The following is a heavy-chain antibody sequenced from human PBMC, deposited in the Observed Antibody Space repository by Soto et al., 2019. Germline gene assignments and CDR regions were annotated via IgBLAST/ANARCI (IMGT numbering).Heavy chain of an antibody. CDR3: ARDEYIAAAGTFDY. CDR1: GGTFSSYT. Sequence: VKVSCKASGGTFSSYTISWVRQAPGQGLEWMGRIIPILGIANYAQKFQGRVTITADKSTSTAYMELSSLRSEDTAVYYCARDEYIAAAGTFDYWGQGTLVTVSS. V-gene: IGHV1-69*04. D-gene: IGHD6-13*01. J-gene: IGHJ4*02. CDR2: IIPILGIA.